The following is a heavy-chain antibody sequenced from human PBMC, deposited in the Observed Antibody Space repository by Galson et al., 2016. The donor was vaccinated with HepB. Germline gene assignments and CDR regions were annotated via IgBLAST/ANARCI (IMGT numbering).Heavy chain of an antibody. V-gene: IGHV4-39*01. J-gene: IGHJ4*02. Sequence: QVQLQESGPGLVKPSETLSLTCTVSGGSISSNIYFWAWVRQPPGKGLEWIGPIYYRGTTHYHPSLKSRLTLDVDTSKNQFSLKLSSVTAADTSVYYCARLVHGGTFFDSWGQGTLVTVSS. D-gene: IGHD1-14*01. CDR1: GGSISSNIYF. CDR2: IYYRGTT. CDR3: ARLVHGGTFFDS.